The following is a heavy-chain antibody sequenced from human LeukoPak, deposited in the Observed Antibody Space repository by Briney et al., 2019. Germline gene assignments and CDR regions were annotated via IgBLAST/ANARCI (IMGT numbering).Heavy chain of an antibody. V-gene: IGHV4-34*01. CDR2: INHSGST. J-gene: IGHJ4*02. D-gene: IGHD3-22*01. CDR3: ARRLHYYDSSGTDY. Sequence: GSLRLSCAASGFTVSSNYMSWIRQPPGKGLEWIGEINHSGSTNYNPSLKSRVTISVDTSKNQFSLKLSSVTAADTAVYYCARRLHYYDSSGTDYWGQGTLVTVSS. CDR1: GFTVSSNY.